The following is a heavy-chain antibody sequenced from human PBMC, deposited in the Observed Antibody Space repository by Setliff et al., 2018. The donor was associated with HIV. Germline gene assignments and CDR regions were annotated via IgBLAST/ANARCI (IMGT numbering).Heavy chain of an antibody. D-gene: IGHD1-26*01. J-gene: IGHJ4*02. V-gene: IGHV4-34*01. CDR3: ATSEWELIDFAY. Sequence: SETLSLTCGVDAWSLSGYFWVWVRQSPGRGLEWIGEINYAGVANYSPSLKSRVTISVDTSKNQFSLKLSSVTAADTAVYFCATSEWELIDFAYWGQGTLGTVSS. CDR2: INYAGVA. CDR1: AWSLSGYF.